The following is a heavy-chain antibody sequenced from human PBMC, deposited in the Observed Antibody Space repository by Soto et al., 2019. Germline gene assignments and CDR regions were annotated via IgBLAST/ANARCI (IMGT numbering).Heavy chain of an antibody. J-gene: IGHJ4*02. CDR2: INHSGST. CDR3: SRGDFRLRNDY. CDR1: GWSFSGYY. D-gene: IGHD5-12*01. V-gene: IGHV4-34*01. Sequence: PXETLSLSCAVDGWSFSGYYWSWIRQPPGKGLEWIGEINHSGSTNYNPSLKSRVTISVDTSKNQFSLKLSSVTAADTAVYYCSRGDFRLRNDYWGQGTLVTVS.